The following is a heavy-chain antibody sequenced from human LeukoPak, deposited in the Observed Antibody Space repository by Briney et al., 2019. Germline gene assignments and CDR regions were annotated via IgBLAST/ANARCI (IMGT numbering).Heavy chain of an antibody. V-gene: IGHV3-23*01. D-gene: IGHD6-13*01. J-gene: IGHJ4*02. CDR1: GLVFGKYA. CDR2: ISDDSSFT. Sequence: GGSLRLSCAASGLVFGKYAMAWVRQAPGKGLECVSIISDDSSFTYYLDSVKGRSTIFRDNSKNTLYLHMNSLKAEDTAVYYCARSRIAAVVPFYFDSWGQGALVTVSS. CDR3: ARSRIAAVVPFYFDS.